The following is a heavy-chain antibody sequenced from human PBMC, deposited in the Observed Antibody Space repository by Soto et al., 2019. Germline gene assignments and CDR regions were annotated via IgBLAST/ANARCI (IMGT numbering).Heavy chain of an antibody. J-gene: IGHJ4*02. CDR2: ISTYNGNT. CDR1: GYTFNTYS. CDR3: ARVDLDFDY. V-gene: IGHV1-18*01. Sequence: HVQLVQSGAEVRKPGASVKVSCKASGYTFNTYSISWVRQAPGQGLEWMGWISTYNGNTKYAQNLQGRVNMTTDTSTNTAYMEPRSLRSDDTAVYYCARVDLDFDYWGQGTLVTVSS.